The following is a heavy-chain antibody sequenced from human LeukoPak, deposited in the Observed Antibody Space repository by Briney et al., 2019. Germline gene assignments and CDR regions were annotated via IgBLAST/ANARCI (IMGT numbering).Heavy chain of an antibody. CDR2: ISGGGSTT. J-gene: IGHJ4*02. CDR1: GLTFSSSA. V-gene: IGHV3-23*01. Sequence: GGSLRLSCAASGLTFSSSAMSWVRQAPGKGLEWVSAISGGGSTTYYADSVKGRFTISRDNSQNTLYLQMNSLRAEDTAVYYCAKDQGWYYGSGSYSGDWGQGTLVTVSS. CDR3: AKDQGWYYGSGSYSGD. D-gene: IGHD3-10*01.